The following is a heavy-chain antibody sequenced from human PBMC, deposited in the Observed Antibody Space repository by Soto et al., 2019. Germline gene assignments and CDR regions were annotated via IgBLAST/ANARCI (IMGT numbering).Heavy chain of an antibody. CDR1: GGSISSGGHS. CDR2: IFHTGGT. CDR3: ARGTFSYGPNLHYFDF. Sequence: QLQLQESGAGLVKPSQTLSLTCTVSGGSISSGGHSWSWIRQPPGKGLEWIGFIFHTGGTYYTPSLQSRLSVSLDLSMNQFSLKLYSVTAADTAIYYCARGTFSYGPNLHYFDFWGQGSLVTVSS. J-gene: IGHJ4*02. D-gene: IGHD5-18*01. V-gene: IGHV4-30-2*01.